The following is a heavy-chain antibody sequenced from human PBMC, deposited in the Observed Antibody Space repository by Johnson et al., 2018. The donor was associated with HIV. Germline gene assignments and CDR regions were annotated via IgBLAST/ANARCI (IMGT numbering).Heavy chain of an antibody. Sequence: QMQLVESGGGVVQPGRSLRLSCAASGFTFSSYAMHWVRQAPGNGLEWVAVISYDGSNKYYADSVKGRFTISRDNSKNTLYLQMNSLRAEDTAVYYCARGGYYDSSGSAFDIWGQGTMVTVSS. CDR1: GFTFSSYA. J-gene: IGHJ3*02. CDR3: ARGGYYDSSGSAFDI. V-gene: IGHV3-30*04. CDR2: ISYDGSNK. D-gene: IGHD3-22*01.